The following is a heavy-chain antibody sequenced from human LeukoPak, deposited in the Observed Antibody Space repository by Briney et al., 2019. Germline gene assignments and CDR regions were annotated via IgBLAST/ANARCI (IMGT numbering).Heavy chain of an antibody. D-gene: IGHD4-17*01. CDR1: GFTFSNAW. V-gene: IGHV3-15*07. Sequence: GGSLRLSCAASGFTFSNAWMNWVRQAPGKGLEWVGRIKSKTDGGTTDYAAPVKGRFTISRDDSKNTPYLHMNSLKTEDTAVYYCTTEVDTTVTTPCDWGQGTLVTVSS. CDR3: TTEVDTTVTTPCD. CDR2: IKSKTDGGTT. J-gene: IGHJ4*02.